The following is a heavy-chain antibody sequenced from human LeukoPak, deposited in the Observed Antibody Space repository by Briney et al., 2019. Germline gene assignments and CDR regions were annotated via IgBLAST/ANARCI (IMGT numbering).Heavy chain of an antibody. D-gene: IGHD3-10*01. V-gene: IGHV1-69*06. J-gene: IGHJ4*02. CDR1: GGTFSSYA. CDR2: IIPIFGTA. Sequence: SVKVSCKASGGTFSSYAISWVRQAPGQGLEWMGGIIPIFGTANYAQKFQGRGTITADKSTSTAYMELSSLRSEDTAVYYCARDLRRENYGSGRYYFDYWGQGTLVTVSS. CDR3: ARDLRRENYGSGRYYFDY.